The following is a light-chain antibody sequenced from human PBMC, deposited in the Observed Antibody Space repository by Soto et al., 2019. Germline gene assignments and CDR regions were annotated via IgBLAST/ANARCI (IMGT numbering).Light chain of an antibody. V-gene: IGLV1-40*01. CDR2: GNS. J-gene: IGLJ2*01. Sequence: QSVLTQPPSVSGAPGQRVTISCTGSSSNIGAGYDVHWYQQLPGTAPKLLIYGNSNRPSGVPDRFSGSKSGTSASLAITGLQAEDEADYYCQSYASSLSAVVFGGGTKVTVL. CDR3: QSYASSLSAVV. CDR1: SSNIGAGYD.